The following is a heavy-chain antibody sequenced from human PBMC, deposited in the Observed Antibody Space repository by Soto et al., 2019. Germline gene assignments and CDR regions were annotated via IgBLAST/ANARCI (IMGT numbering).Heavy chain of an antibody. Sequence: EVQMLESGGDLVQPGGSLRLSCADSSFTFNMSAMSWVRQAPGKGLEWVSGISGSGGSTYYTDSVKGRFTISRDNSKNTVFLQMNRLSAEDTAVYCCAKEKNFWSGTTAFDSWGQGTLVTVSS. CDR1: SFTFNMSA. CDR2: ISGSGGST. V-gene: IGHV3-23*01. J-gene: IGHJ5*01. CDR3: AKEKNFWSGTTAFDS. D-gene: IGHD3-3*01.